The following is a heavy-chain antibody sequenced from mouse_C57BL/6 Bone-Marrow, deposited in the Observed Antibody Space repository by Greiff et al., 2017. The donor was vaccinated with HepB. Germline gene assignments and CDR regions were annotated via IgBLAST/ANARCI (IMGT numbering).Heavy chain of an antibody. D-gene: IGHD4-1*01. CDR2: IDPSDSYT. CDR3: ARRDWDTY. CDR1: GYTFTSYW. V-gene: IGHV1-59*01. Sequence: QVQLQQPGAELVRPGTSVKLSCKASGYTFTSYWMHWVKQRPGQGLEWIGVIDPSDSYTNYNQKFKGKATLTVDTSSSTAYMQLSSLTSEDSAVYYCARRDWDTYWGQGTLVTVSA. J-gene: IGHJ3*01.